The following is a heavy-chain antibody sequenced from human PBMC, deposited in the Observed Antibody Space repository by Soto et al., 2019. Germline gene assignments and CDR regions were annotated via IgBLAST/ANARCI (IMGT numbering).Heavy chain of an antibody. D-gene: IGHD3-22*01. J-gene: IGHJ4*02. CDR3: AKSPTYYYDSSGYYLDY. CDR2: ISGSGGST. V-gene: IGHV3-23*01. CDR1: GFTFSSYA. Sequence: GGSLRLCCAASGFTFSSYARSWVRQAPGKGLEWVSAISGSGGSTYYADSVKGRFTISRDNSKNTLYLQMNSLRAEDTAVYYCAKSPTYYYDSSGYYLDYWGQGTLVTV.